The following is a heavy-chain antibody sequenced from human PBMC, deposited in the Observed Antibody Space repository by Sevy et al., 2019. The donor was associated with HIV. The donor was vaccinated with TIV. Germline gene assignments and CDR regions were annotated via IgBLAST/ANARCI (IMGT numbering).Heavy chain of an antibody. V-gene: IGHV1-69*13. CDR2: IIPIFGSA. CDR3: ARGGGLSPHHWLDP. Sequence: ASVKVSCKASGYTFTSYGISWVRQAPGQGLEWMGEIIPIFGSANYGQTFQGRVTMTADQSTSTAYMELSSLRSDDTAVYYCARGGGLSPHHWLDPWGQGTLVTVSS. CDR1: GYTFTSYG. D-gene: IGHD3-16*01. J-gene: IGHJ5*02.